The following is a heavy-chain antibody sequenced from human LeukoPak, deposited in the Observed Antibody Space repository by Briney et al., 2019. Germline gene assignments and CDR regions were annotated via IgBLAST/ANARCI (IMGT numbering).Heavy chain of an antibody. D-gene: IGHD3-22*01. V-gene: IGHV3-21*01. J-gene: IGHJ4*02. CDR1: GFTFSSYS. CDR2: ISSSSSYI. Sequence: GGSLRLSCAASGFTFSSYSMNWVRQAPGKGLEWVSSISSSSSYIYYADSVKGRFTISRDNAKNSLYLQMNSLRAEDTAVYYCASNSERYYYDSSGYYSSDYWGQGTLVTVSS. CDR3: ASNSERYYYDSSGYYSSDY.